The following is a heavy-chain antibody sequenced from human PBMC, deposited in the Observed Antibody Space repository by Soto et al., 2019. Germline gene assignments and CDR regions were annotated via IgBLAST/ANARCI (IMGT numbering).Heavy chain of an antibody. Sequence: QVQLQQSGPGLVKPSQTLSLTCTVSGDSISSDYYHWTWIRQSPGKGLEWIGYIHHSGSILYNPSLKSRVTISVDTSKNQCSLHLTSVTAADTAVYFCAREDDGGDSLDVWGQGTTVTVSS. CDR3: AREDDGGDSLDV. V-gene: IGHV4-30-4*08. CDR1: GDSISSDYYH. D-gene: IGHD2-21*02. CDR2: IHHSGSI. J-gene: IGHJ6*02.